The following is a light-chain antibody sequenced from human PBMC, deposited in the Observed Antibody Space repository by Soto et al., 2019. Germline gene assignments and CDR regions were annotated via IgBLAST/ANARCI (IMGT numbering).Light chain of an antibody. CDR3: QQSYSTPLT. J-gene: IGKJ4*01. CDR2: AAS. CDR1: QSISSY. V-gene: IGKV1-39*01. Sequence: DIQMAQAPSCLSASVGDGVNITCRASQSISSYLNWYQQKPGKAPKLLIYAASSLQSRVPSNFSGSGSGTDFNLTISSLQPEDFATYYGQQSYSTPLTCGGGTKVDIK.